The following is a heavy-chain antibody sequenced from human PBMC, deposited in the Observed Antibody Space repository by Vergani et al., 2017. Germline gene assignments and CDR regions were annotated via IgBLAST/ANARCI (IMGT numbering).Heavy chain of an antibody. Sequence: QVQLVQSGAEVKKPGSSVKVSCKASGGTFSSYALNWVRQAPGQGLEWMGWISAYNGNTNYAQKFQGRVTITADESTSTAYMELSSLRSEDTAVYYCARSPGDPWYQPLGDYWGQGTLVTVSS. CDR3: ARSPGDPWYQPLGDY. CDR2: ISAYNGNT. D-gene: IGHD2-2*01. V-gene: IGHV1-69*13. J-gene: IGHJ4*02. CDR1: GGTFSSYA.